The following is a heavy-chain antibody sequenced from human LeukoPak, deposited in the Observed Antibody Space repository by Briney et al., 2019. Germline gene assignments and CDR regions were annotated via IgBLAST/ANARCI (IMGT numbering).Heavy chain of an antibody. D-gene: IGHD2-2*01. CDR1: GFTFDDYG. J-gene: IGHJ3*02. CDR2: INWNGGST. CDR3: ARAMRSNDAFDI. Sequence: GGSLRLSCAASGFTFDDYGMSWVRQAPGKGLEWVSGINWNGGSTGYADSVKGRFTISRDNAKNSLYLQMNSLRAEDTALYHCARAMRSNDAFDIWGQGTMVTVSS. V-gene: IGHV3-20*01.